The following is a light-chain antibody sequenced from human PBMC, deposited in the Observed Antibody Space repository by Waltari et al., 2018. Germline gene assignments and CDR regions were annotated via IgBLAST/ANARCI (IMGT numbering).Light chain of an antibody. CDR1: SRDGGLYKF. J-gene: IGLJ1*01. CDR3: NSYTIISPLDV. V-gene: IGLV2-14*03. CDR2: DVD. Sequence: QSALTQPASVSGSPGQSITLSCTGTSRDGGLYKFPSWYQHHPGKAPSLLIYDVDVRPSGVSNRFSGSKSGNTATLTISGLQAEDEADYYCNSYTIISPLDVFGTGTKVTVL.